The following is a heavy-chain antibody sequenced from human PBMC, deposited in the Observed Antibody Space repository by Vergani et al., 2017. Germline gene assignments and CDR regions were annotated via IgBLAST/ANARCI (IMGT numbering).Heavy chain of an antibody. J-gene: IGHJ5*02. V-gene: IGHV4-59*02. CDR1: GVSVTDYN. CDR2: LSTNGVA. CDR3: AGDTHSWQRADR. D-gene: IGHD6-13*01. Sequence: QAPLQESGPGLVKPSEPLSLTCHVFGVSVTDYNCNWIRPAPGKGMEWIGSLSTNGVATHASHNPSLKSQVSLSVDTSKSQFSLRLTSVTAADSAIYYWAGDTHSWQRADRWGQGLLVSVSS.